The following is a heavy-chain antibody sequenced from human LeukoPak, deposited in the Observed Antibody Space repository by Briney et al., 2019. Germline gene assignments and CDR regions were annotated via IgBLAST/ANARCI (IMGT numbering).Heavy chain of an antibody. V-gene: IGHV3-53*01. CDR1: GFTFSSYA. D-gene: IGHD3-3*01. J-gene: IGHJ4*02. Sequence: PGGSLRLSCTASGFTFSSYAMNWVRQAPGKGLEWVSVIYSGGSTYYADSVKGRFTISRDNSKNTLYLQMNSLRAEDTAVYYCARVLESQPAGFDYWGQGTLVTVSS. CDR3: ARVLESQPAGFDY. CDR2: IYSGGST.